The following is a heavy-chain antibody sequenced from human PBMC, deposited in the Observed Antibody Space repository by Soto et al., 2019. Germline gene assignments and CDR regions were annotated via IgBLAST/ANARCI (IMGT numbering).Heavy chain of an antibody. V-gene: IGHV3-21*01. J-gene: IGHJ6*02. Sequence: GGSLRLSCEASGFSFSTYSMHWVRQSPGKGLEWVSSIGRRSDIYYADSVKGRFTIPRDNAKNSVSLQMSSLRDEDTAVYYCAREETAWPLAYGLDVWGQGTTVTVSS. D-gene: IGHD2-21*02. CDR2: IGRRSDI. CDR3: AREETAWPLAYGLDV. CDR1: GFSFSTYS.